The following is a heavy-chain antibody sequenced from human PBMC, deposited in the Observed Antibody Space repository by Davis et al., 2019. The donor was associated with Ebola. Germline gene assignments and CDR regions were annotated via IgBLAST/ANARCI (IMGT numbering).Heavy chain of an antibody. Sequence: PGGSLRLSCAASGFTFSSYAMHWVRQAPGKGLEWVAVISYDGSNKYYADSVKGRFTISRDNSKNTLYLQMNSLRAEDTAVYYCAKDRTTVVTEYFDLWGRGTLVTVSS. CDR3: AKDRTTVVTEYFDL. D-gene: IGHD4-23*01. CDR1: GFTFSSYA. CDR2: ISYDGSNK. V-gene: IGHV3-30-3*01. J-gene: IGHJ2*01.